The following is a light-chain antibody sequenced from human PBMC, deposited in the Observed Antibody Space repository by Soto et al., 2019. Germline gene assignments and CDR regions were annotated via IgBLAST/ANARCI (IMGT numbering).Light chain of an antibody. J-gene: IGLJ1*01. CDR1: SHDIGSYNH. CDR2: AVS. V-gene: IGLV2-14*03. Sequence: QSVLPQPASVSGSPGQSITISCSGTSHDIGSYNHVAWYQQFPGKSPKLMIYAVSDRPPGVSDRFSGSKSGITASLTISGLQTEYEAEYYCISYTDRQSYLFGTGTKVIVL. CDR3: ISYTDRQSYL.